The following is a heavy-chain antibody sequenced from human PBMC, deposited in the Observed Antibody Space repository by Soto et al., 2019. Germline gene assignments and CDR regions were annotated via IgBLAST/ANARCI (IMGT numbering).Heavy chain of an antibody. CDR3: ARGGPPDDFGWGGYWFAP. CDR2: ISHDGSNK. J-gene: IGHJ5*02. Sequence: QVQLVESGGGVVQPGRSLRLSCAASGFTFSTFALHWVRQAPGEGLEWVAVISHDGSNKYYADSVKGRFTISRDNSKNTLYMKMTGRRAEDRAVFYGARGGPPDDFGWGGYWFAPWGQGPLVPVSS. D-gene: IGHD3-16*01. V-gene: IGHV3-30-3*01. CDR1: GFTFSTFA.